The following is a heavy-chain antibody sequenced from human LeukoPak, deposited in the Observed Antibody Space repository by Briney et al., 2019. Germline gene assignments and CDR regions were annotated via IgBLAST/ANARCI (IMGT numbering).Heavy chain of an antibody. D-gene: IGHD3-16*01. Sequence: GGSLRLSCAASGFAFYDYSMNWVRQAPGKGLEWVSTISSRSSDIYYADSVRGRLTISRDNAQNSLYLQMNRLRVEDTAVYYCARDWGGYGLDVWGQGTTVTVSS. V-gene: IGHV3-21*01. CDR3: ARDWGGYGLDV. CDR1: GFAFYDYS. J-gene: IGHJ6*02. CDR2: ISSRSSDI.